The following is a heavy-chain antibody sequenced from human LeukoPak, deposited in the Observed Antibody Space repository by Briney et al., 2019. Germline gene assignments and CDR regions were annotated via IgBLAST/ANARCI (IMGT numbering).Heavy chain of an antibody. CDR1: GGSINSSSYY. Sequence: SETLSLTCTVSGGSINSSSYYWGWVRQPPGKGLEWIGSMYYRGSTYYNPSLKSRVTISVDTSKNHFSLKLSSVTAADAAVYYCARDHSSSWSYYYGMDVWGQGTTVTVSS. V-gene: IGHV4-39*07. D-gene: IGHD6-13*01. CDR3: ARDHSSSWSYYYGMDV. CDR2: MYYRGST. J-gene: IGHJ6*02.